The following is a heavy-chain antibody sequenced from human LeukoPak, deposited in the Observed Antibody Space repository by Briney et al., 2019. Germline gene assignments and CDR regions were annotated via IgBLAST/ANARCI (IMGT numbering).Heavy chain of an antibody. Sequence: SETLSLTCTVSGGSISSYYWSWIRQPPGKGLEWIGYIYYSGSTYYNPSLKSRVTISVDTSKNQFSLKLSSVTAADTAVYYCARDRSGTHFDYWGQGTLVTVSS. CDR1: GGSISSYY. CDR3: ARDRSGTHFDY. D-gene: IGHD5-24*01. V-gene: IGHV4-59*06. CDR2: IYYSGST. J-gene: IGHJ4*02.